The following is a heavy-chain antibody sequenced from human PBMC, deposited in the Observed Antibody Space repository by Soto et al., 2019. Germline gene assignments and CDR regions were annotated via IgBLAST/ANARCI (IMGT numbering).Heavy chain of an antibody. Sequence: GGSRRLSCAASGFTSSIYSMNWVRQAQGKGLEWVSYISSSSRTIYYADSVKGRFTISRDNAKNSLYLQMNSLSAEVTAVYYCARGSYAYGMDVWGQGTTVTVSS. CDR3: ARGSYAYGMDV. V-gene: IGHV3-48*01. CDR2: ISSSSRTI. J-gene: IGHJ6*02. CDR1: GFTSSIYS. D-gene: IGHD3-16*01.